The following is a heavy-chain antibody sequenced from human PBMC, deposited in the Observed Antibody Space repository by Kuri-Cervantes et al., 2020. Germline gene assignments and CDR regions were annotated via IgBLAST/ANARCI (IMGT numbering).Heavy chain of an antibody. CDR2: ISYDGSNK. CDR3: ARIRVRYYYGMDV. J-gene: IGHJ6*02. D-gene: IGHD2-21*01. V-gene: IGHV3-30*03. CDR1: GFTFSSYG. Sequence: LSLTCAASGFTFSSYGMHWVRQAPGKGLEWVAVISYDGSNKYYADSVKGRFTISRDNAKNSLYLQMNSLRAEDTAVYYCARIRVRYYYGMDVWGQGTTVTVSS.